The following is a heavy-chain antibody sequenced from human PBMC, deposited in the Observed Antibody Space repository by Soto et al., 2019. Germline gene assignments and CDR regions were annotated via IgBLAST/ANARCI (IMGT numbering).Heavy chain of an antibody. Sequence: PGGSLRLSCAASGFTFISYGMHWVRQAPGKGLGGVAVIWYDGSNKYYADSVKGRFTISRDNSKNTLYLQMNSLRAEDTAVYYCARVGKQLAVNSYYYMDVWGKGTTVTVSS. CDR3: ARVGKQLAVNSYYYMDV. CDR2: IWYDGSNK. J-gene: IGHJ6*03. V-gene: IGHV3-33*01. D-gene: IGHD6-6*01. CDR1: GFTFISYG.